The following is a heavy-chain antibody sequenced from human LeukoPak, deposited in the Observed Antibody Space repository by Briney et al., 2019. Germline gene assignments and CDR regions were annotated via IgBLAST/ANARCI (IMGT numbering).Heavy chain of an antibody. Sequence: GASVKVSCKASGYIFPPYGISWVRQAPGQRLEWMGRISGYNGNTNYAQTLQGRVTMTTDTSTSTAYMELRSLRSDDTAVYYCARRRSEEFDFDCWGQGTLVTVSS. CDR3: ARRRSEEFDFDC. CDR1: GYIFPPYG. D-gene: IGHD6-19*01. J-gene: IGHJ4*02. CDR2: ISGYNGNT. V-gene: IGHV1-18*01.